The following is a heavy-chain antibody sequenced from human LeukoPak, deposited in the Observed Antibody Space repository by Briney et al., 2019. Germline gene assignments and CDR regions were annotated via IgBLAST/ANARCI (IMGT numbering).Heavy chain of an antibody. Sequence: ASVRVSCKAADYTFTNYGTNWGRQAPRQGLEWLGWCRFYNGGTKYNEKLKDRVNITTGTFTSTTDMELRSLTPDDTAVYYYSRGVYYYDSSNSHGSLDIWGQGTMVTVSS. CDR1: DYTFTNYG. V-gene: IGHV1-18*01. D-gene: IGHD3-22*01. J-gene: IGHJ3*02. CDR2: CRFYNGGT. CDR3: SRGVYYYDSSNSHGSLDI.